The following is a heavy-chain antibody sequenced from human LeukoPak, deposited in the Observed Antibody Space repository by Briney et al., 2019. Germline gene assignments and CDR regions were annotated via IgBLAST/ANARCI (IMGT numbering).Heavy chain of an antibody. CDR2: ISSSSSYI. D-gene: IGHD7-27*01. CDR3: ARDPTWGGGVFDY. V-gene: IGHV3-21*01. J-gene: IGHJ4*02. CDR1: GFTFSSYA. Sequence: PGGSLRLSCAASGFTFSSYAMSWVRQAPGKGLEWVSSISSSSSYIYYADSVKGRFTISRDNAKNSLYLQMNSLRAEDTAVYYCARDPTWGGGVFDYWGQGTLVTVSS.